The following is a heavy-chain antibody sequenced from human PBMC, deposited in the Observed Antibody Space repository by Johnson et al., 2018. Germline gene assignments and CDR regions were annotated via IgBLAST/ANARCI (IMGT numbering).Heavy chain of an antibody. CDR2: INSDGSST. J-gene: IGHJ5*02. CDR3: ARAEEQWLVRGFDP. CDR1: GFTFSSYW. D-gene: IGHD6-19*01. Sequence: LVQPGGSLRLSCAASGFTFSSYWMHWVRQAPGKGLVWVSRINSDGSSTSYADSVKGRFTISRDNAKNTLYLQMNSLRAEDTGVYYCARAEEQWLVRGFDPWGQGTLVTVSS. V-gene: IGHV3-74*01.